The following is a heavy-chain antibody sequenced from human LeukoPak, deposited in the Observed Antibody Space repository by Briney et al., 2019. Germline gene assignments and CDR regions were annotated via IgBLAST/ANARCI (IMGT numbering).Heavy chain of an antibody. Sequence: ASVKVSCKASGYTFTGYYMHWVRQAPGQGLEWMGWINPNSGGTNYQGRVTMTRDTSISTAYMELSRLRSDDTAAYYCARSSGYDSDYFDYWGQGTLVTVSS. D-gene: IGHD5-12*01. J-gene: IGHJ4*02. CDR1: GYTFTGYY. V-gene: IGHV1-2*02. CDR2: INPNSGGT. CDR3: ARSSGYDSDYFDY.